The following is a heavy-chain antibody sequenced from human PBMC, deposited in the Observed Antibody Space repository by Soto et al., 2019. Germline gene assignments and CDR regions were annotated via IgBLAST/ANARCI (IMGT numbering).Heavy chain of an antibody. J-gene: IGHJ4*02. V-gene: IGHV3-48*01. CDR2: ISASSSNI. Sequence: GGSPRLSCAASGFSFSNYAMDWVRQAPGKGLEWVSYISASSSNIRYADSVKGRFTISGDNAKNTLYLQMNSLRAEDTAVYYCATHIDYWGQGTLVTVSS. CDR1: GFSFSNYA. CDR3: ATHIDY.